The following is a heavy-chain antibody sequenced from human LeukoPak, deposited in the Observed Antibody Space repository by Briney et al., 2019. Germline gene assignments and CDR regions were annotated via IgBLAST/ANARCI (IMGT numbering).Heavy chain of an antibody. CDR1: GFTFGDYA. V-gene: IGHV3-49*03. CDR3: TRAIAARFRRGSAFDP. Sequence: GGSLRLSCTASGFTFGDYAMSWFRQAPWKGLEWVGFIRRKAYGGTTEYAASVKGRFTISRDDSKSIAYLQVNSLKTEDTAVYYCTRAIAARFRRGSAFDPWGQGTLVTVSS. D-gene: IGHD6-6*01. CDR2: IRRKAYGGTT. J-gene: IGHJ5*02.